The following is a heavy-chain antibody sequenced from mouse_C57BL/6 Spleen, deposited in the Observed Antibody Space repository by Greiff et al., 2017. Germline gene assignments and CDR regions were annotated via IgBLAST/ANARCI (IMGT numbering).Heavy chain of an antibody. V-gene: IGHV1-64*01. D-gene: IGHD1-1*01. CDR1: GYTFTSYW. J-gene: IGHJ3*01. CDR2: IHPNSGST. Sequence: QVQLQQSGAELVKPGASVKLSCKASGYTFTSYWMHWVKQRPGQGLEWIGMIHPNSGSTNYNEKFKSKATLTVDKSSSTAYMQLSSLTSEDSAVYYCARGTTVDRAWFAYWGQGTLVTVSA. CDR3: ARGTTVDRAWFAY.